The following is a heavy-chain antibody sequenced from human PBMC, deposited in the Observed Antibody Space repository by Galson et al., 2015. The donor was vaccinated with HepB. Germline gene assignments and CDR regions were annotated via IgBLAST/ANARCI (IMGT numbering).Heavy chain of an antibody. Sequence: ETLSLTCAVSGGSISSSNWWSWVRQPPGKGLEWIGEIYHSGSTNYNPSLKSRVTISVDKSMNQFSLKLSSVTAADTAVYYCARAISLTYYDFWSGSVYADWFDPWGQGTLVTVSS. CDR3: ARAISLTYYDFWSGSVYADWFDP. CDR1: GGSISSSNW. D-gene: IGHD3-3*01. V-gene: IGHV4-4*02. CDR2: IYHSGST. J-gene: IGHJ5*02.